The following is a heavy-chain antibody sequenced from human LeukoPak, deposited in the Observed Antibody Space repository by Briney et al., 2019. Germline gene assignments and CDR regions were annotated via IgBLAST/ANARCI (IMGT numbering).Heavy chain of an antibody. D-gene: IGHD3-10*01. Sequence: SETLSLTRTLSGGSISIVSYYWSWIRRPAGKGLEWIGCICATRSTHYNPSLKSRVTKSVATSNNPFSLKLSSVTAAGKAVYYCSRNIVTMVRGASFWYFDYWGQGTLVTVSS. V-gene: IGHV4-61*02. CDR1: GGSISIVSYY. CDR2: ICATRST. J-gene: IGHJ4*02. CDR3: SRNIVTMVRGASFWYFDY.